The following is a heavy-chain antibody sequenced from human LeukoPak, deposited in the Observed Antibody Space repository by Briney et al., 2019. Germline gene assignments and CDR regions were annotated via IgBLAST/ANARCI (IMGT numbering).Heavy chain of an antibody. V-gene: IGHV3-7*01. CDR3: ARHEGSGYSDP. J-gene: IGHJ5*02. Sequence: GGSLRLSCAASGFTFSSYWMSWVRQAPGKGREWVANIKQDGSEKYYVDSVKGRFTISRDNAKNSLCLQMNSLRAEDTAVYYCARHEGSGYSDPWGQGTLVTVSS. CDR2: IKQDGSEK. CDR1: GFTFSSYW. D-gene: IGHD3-22*01.